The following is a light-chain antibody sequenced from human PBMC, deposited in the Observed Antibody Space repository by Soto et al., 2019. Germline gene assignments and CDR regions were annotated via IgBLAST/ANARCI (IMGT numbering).Light chain of an antibody. Sequence: DIQMTQSPSTLSASVGDRVTITCRASQSISSWLAWYQQKPGKAPKLRIYKASSLESGVPSRFSGSGSGTECTLTLSSRRPDEFGAYYCQKYNSYPRTFRHGTKVAIK. CDR2: KAS. CDR3: QKYNSYPRT. V-gene: IGKV1-5*03. J-gene: IGKJ1*01. CDR1: QSISSW.